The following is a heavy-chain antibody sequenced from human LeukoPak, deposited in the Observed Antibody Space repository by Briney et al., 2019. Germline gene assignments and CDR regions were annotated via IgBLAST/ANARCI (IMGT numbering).Heavy chain of an antibody. D-gene: IGHD3-16*01. CDR2: IYHSGST. J-gene: IGHJ4*02. Sequence: TASETLSRTWAVSGGSISSSNWWGWVRHPPGKGLQWIGEIYHSGSTNYVPSLNSRVTIPVDKSKNPFSLKLSSVTAADTAVYYCARGEFDGGVYFDYWGQGTLVTVSS. V-gene: IGHV4-4*02. CDR3: ARGEFDGGVYFDY. CDR1: GGSISSSNW.